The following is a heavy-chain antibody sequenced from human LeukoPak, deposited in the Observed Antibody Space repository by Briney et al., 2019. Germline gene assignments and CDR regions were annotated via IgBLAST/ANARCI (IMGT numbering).Heavy chain of an antibody. D-gene: IGHD5-12*01. V-gene: IGHV3-74*01. CDR1: GFTFTNYW. CDR3: ARPIRGYDGFDI. J-gene: IGHJ3*02. CDR2: INSGGSKT. Sequence: PGGSLRLSCAASGFTFTNYWMYWVRQAPGKGVVWVSRINSGGSKTNYADSVNGRFTISRDNAKNTLYLQMNSLRAEDTAMYYCARPIRGYDGFDIWGQGTMVTVSS.